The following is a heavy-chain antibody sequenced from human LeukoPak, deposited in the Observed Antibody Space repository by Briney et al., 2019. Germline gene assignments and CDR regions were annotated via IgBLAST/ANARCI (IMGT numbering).Heavy chain of an antibody. D-gene: IGHD3-22*01. CDR3: ARGTRRYYDGSGYYYGEFDY. Sequence: ASVKVSCKAPGYTFTDYYMHWVRQAPGQGLEWMGWISPNSGDTSYAQRFQGRVTMTRDTSTSTAYMELNGLTSDDTAVYYCARGTRRYYDGSGYYYGEFDYWGQGILVTVSS. CDR1: GYTFTDYY. CDR2: ISPNSGDT. V-gene: IGHV1-2*02. J-gene: IGHJ4*02.